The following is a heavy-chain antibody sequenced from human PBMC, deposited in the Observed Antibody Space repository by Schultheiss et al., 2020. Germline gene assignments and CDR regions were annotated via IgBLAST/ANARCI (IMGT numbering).Heavy chain of an antibody. J-gene: IGHJ5*02. CDR2: IYHSGST. D-gene: IGHD6-13*01. CDR1: GGSISSGGYY. CDR3: ARDSAAATDNWFDP. V-gene: IGHV4-31*03. Sequence: SQPLSLTCTVSGGSISSGGYYWSWIRQHPGKGLEWIGEIYHSGSTNYNPSLKSRVTISVDKSKNQFSLKLSSVTAADTAVYYCARDSAAATDNWFDPWGQGNLGTVSS.